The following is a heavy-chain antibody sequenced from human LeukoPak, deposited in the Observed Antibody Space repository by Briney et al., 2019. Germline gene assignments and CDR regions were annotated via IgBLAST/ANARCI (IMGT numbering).Heavy chain of an antibody. D-gene: IGHD2-15*01. V-gene: IGHV3-21*01. CDR1: GFTFSSYS. CDR3: AREDVVVVAAFDY. CDR2: ISSSSSYI. J-gene: IGHJ4*02. Sequence: PGGSLRLSCAASGFTFSSYSMNWVRQAPGKGLEWVSSISSSSSYIYYADSVKGRFTISRDNAKNSLYLQMNSLRAEDTAVYYCAREDVVVVAAFDYWGQGTLVTVSS.